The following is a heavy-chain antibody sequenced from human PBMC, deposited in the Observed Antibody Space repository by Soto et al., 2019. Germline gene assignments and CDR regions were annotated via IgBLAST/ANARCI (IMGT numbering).Heavy chain of an antibody. J-gene: IGHJ4*02. CDR1: GFTFRYYA. CDR2: VTPSGSST. V-gene: IGHV3-23*01. CDR3: AKNYYFDS. Sequence: GGSLRLSCAASGFTFRYYAMSWVRQTPGKGLEWVSSVTPSGSSTFYADSVKGRFTMSRDNSKNTLYLQMNSLRVEDTAVYYCAKNYYFDSWGRGTLVTVSS.